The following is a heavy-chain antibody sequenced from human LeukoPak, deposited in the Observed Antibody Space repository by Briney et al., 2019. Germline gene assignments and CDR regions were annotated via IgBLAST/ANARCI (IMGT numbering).Heavy chain of an antibody. CDR1: GFTFSSYA. CDR3: ATRSSGWYLGY. J-gene: IGHJ4*02. V-gene: IGHV3-23*01. D-gene: IGHD6-19*01. Sequence: PGGSLRFSCAASGFTFSSYAMSWVRQAPGKGLEWVSAISGSGGSTYYADSVKGRFTISRDNSKNTLYLQMNSLRAEDTAVYYCATRSSGWYLGYWGQGTLVTVSS. CDR2: ISGSGGST.